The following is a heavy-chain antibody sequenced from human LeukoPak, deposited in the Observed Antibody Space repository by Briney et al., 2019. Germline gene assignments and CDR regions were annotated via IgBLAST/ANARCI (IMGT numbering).Heavy chain of an antibody. CDR3: AREVSSGSYSRGYYYYGMDV. CDR1: GGSISSSSYY. J-gene: IGHJ6*02. V-gene: IGHV4-39*07. D-gene: IGHD1-26*01. Sequence: SETLSLTCPVSGGSISSSSYYWGWIRQPPGKGLEWIGSIYYSGSTYYNPSLKSRVTIPVDTSKNQFSLKLSSVTAADTAVYYCAREVSSGSYSRGYYYYGMDVWGQGTTVTVSS. CDR2: IYYSGST.